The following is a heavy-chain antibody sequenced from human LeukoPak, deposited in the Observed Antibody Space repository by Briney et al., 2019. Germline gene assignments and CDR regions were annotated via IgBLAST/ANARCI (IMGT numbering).Heavy chain of an antibody. CDR3: ARTMEGYCSGGSCYQYSYYMDV. J-gene: IGHJ6*03. V-gene: IGHV4-34*01. CDR2: INHSGST. D-gene: IGHD2-15*01. CDR1: GGSFSGYY. Sequence: PSATLSLTCAVYGGSFSGYYWSWIRPPPGKGLEWIGEINHSGSTNYNPSLKSRVTISVDTSKNQFSLKLTSVTAADTAVYYCARTMEGYCSGGSCYQYSYYMDVWGKGTTVTVSS.